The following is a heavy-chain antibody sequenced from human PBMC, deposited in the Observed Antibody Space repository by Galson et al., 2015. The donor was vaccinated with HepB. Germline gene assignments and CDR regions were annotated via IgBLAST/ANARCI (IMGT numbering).Heavy chain of an antibody. CDR3: AKDYYDSSRYTFDY. CDR1: GFTFSSYA. CDR2: ISGSGDRT. V-gene: IGHV3-23*01. J-gene: IGHJ4*02. Sequence: SLRLSCAASGFTFSSYAMSWVRQAPGKGLDWVSLISGSGDRTYYADSVKGRFIISRDNSKNTLYLQMNSLRAEDTAVYYCAKDYYDSSRYTFDYWGQGTLVTVSS. D-gene: IGHD3-22*01.